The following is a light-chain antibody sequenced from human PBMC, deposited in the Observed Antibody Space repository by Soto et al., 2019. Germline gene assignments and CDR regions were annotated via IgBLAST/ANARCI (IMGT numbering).Light chain of an antibody. CDR3: SSYTTSTSRV. CDR2: QVT. V-gene: IGLV2-14*01. J-gene: IGLJ3*02. CDR1: LSDVGSSKY. Sequence: QSVLTQPASVSGYPGQSITISCTGALSDVGSSKYVSWYQQHPGKAPKLMIFQVTDRPSGVSDRFSGSKSGDTASLTISGLQAEDEADYYCSSYTTSTSRVFGGGTKLTVL.